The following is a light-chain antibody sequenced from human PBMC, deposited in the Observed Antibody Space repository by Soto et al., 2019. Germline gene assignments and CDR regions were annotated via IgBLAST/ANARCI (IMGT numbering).Light chain of an antibody. Sequence: EIVMTQSPATLSVSPGERASLSCRASQSVGSKLAWYQHKPGQAPRLLIYDASTGASGFPARFSGSGSGTEFTPTISSLQPEDFAVYYCQQYNNGPPFTFGPGTKVDIK. CDR1: QSVGSK. CDR2: DAS. J-gene: IGKJ3*01. V-gene: IGKV3-15*01. CDR3: QQYNNGPPFT.